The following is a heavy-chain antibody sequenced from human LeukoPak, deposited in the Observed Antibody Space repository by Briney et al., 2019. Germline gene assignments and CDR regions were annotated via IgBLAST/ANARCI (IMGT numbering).Heavy chain of an antibody. CDR1: GYSFTSYA. CDR3: ARAYHPLGGLSLPDY. CDR2: INPNTGNP. D-gene: IGHD3-16*02. V-gene: IGHV7-4-1*02. Sequence: GASVKVSCKASGYSFTSYAMNWLRQAPGQGLEWMGWINPNTGNPTYAPGFTGRFVFSLDGSVSTAYLQISGLKVDDTAVYYCARAYHPLGGLSLPDYWGQGTLVSVSS. J-gene: IGHJ4*02.